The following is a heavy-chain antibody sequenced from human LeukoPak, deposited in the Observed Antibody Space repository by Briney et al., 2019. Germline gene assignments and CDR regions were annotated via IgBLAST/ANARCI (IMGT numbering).Heavy chain of an antibody. J-gene: IGHJ3*02. D-gene: IGHD1-20*01. CDR3: AKPYNWNDDGRYDAFDI. Sequence: GGSLRLSCAASGFTFSSYAMSWVRQAPGKGLEWVSAISGSGGSTYYADSVKGRFTISRDNSKNTLYLQMNSLRAEDTAVYYCAKPYNWNDDGRYDAFDIWGEGAMVTVSS. CDR2: ISGSGGST. V-gene: IGHV3-23*01. CDR1: GFTFSSYA.